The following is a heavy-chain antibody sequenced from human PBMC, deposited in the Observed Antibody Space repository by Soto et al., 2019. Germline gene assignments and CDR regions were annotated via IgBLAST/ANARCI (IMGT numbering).Heavy chain of an antibody. D-gene: IGHD3-3*01. CDR3: ARDPHEFWTSYWFDP. CDR2: ISAYDGKT. V-gene: IGHV1-18*01. J-gene: IGHJ5*02. CDR1: GLTFRDSA. Sequence: ASVKVSCKASGLTFRDSAVQWVRQAPGQGLELMGWISAYDGKTTYAEKFQGRVTLTTDTSTSTAYMELRSLRSDDTAIYYCARDPHEFWTSYWFDPWGQGTPVTVSS.